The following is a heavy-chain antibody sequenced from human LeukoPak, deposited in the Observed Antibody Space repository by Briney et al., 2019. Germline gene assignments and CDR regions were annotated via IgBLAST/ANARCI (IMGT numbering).Heavy chain of an antibody. V-gene: IGHV1-18*01. CDR1: GYTFTSYG. Sequence: ASVKVSCKASGYTFTSYGISWVRQAPGQGLEWMGWISAYNGNTNYAQKLQGRVTMTTDTSTSTAYMELRSLRSDDTAVYYCARLLWFGELPLPWFDPWGQGTLVTVSS. CDR3: ARLLWFGELPLPWFDP. D-gene: IGHD3-10*01. CDR2: ISAYNGNT. J-gene: IGHJ5*02.